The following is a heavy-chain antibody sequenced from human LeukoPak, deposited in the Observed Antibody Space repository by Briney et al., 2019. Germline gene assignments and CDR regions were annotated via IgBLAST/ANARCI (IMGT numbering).Heavy chain of an antibody. D-gene: IGHD3-16*01. J-gene: IGHJ4*02. V-gene: IGHV3-43D*03. CDR2: ISWEGGST. CDR3: AKGGYDPDYYFDY. CDR1: GFTFDDYA. Sequence: GGSLRLSCAASGFTFDDYAMHWVRQAPRKGLEWVSLISWEGGSTYYADSVKGRFTISRDNSKNSLYLQMNSLRTEDTALYYCAKGGYDPDYYFDYWGQGTLVTVSS.